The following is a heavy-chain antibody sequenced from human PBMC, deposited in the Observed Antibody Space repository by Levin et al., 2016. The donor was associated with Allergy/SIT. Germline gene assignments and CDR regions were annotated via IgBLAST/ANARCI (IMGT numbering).Heavy chain of an antibody. V-gene: IGHV1-2*02. CDR2: INPNSGGT. D-gene: IGHD2-15*01. CDR3: ARSLSSANSMDV. J-gene: IGHJ6*02. Sequence: ASVKVSCKASGYTFTGYYMHWVRQAPGQGLEWMGWINPNSGGTNYAQKLQGRVTMTTDTSTSTAYMELRSLRSDDTAVYYCARSLSSANSMDVWGQGTTVTVSS. CDR1: GYTFTGYY.